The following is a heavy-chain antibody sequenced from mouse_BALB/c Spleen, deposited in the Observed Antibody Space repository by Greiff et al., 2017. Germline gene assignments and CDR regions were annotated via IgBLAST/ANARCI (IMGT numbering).Heavy chain of an antibody. CDR1: GFNIKDYY. V-gene: IGHV14-4*02. CDR3: NAIGRYEDY. Sequence: EVKLQESGAELVRSGASVKLSCTASGFNIKDYYMHWVKQRPEQGLEWIGWIDPENGDTEYAPKFQGKATMTADTSSNTAYLQLSSLTSEDTAVYYCNAIGRYEDYWGQGTTLTVSS. D-gene: IGHD2-14*01. J-gene: IGHJ2*01. CDR2: IDPENGDT.